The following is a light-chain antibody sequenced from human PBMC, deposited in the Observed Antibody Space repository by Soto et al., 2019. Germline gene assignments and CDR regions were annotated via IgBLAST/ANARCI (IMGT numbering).Light chain of an antibody. V-gene: IGKV3-20*01. CDR1: QSVSSY. CDR2: GAS. CDR3: QQYGSSPRT. Sequence: DIVLTQSPGTLSLSPGERGTLSCRASQSVSSYLAWYQQKPGQAPRLLIYGASSRATGIPERFSGSGSVTDFTLTISRLEPEDFAVYFCQQYGSSPRTFGQGTKVDIK. J-gene: IGKJ1*01.